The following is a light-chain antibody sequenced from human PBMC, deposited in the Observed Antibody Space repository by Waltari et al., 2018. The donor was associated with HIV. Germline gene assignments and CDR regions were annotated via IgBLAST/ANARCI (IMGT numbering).Light chain of an antibody. CDR2: YDA. V-gene: IGLV3-21*04. Sequence: SYVLTPPPSVSVAPGKTANISCTGENIGSKSVNWYQQKPDRAPVLVIYYDADRPSGIPERFSGSNSGNTATLTISRVEAGDEADYYCHVWDSVSDHVVFGGGSKLTVL. CDR3: HVWDSVSDHVV. CDR1: NIGSKS. J-gene: IGLJ2*01.